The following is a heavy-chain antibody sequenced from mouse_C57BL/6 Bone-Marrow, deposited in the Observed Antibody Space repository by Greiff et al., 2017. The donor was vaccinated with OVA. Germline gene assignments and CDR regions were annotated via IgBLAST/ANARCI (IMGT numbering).Heavy chain of an antibody. CDR2: INPDSSTI. CDR3: ASLYGNYPFAY. D-gene: IGHD2-1*01. J-gene: IGHJ3*01. CDR1: GVDFSRYW. V-gene: IGHV4-1*01. Sequence: EASGVDFSRYWMSWVRRAPGKGLEWIGEINPDSSTINYAPSLKDKFIISRDNAKNTLYLQMSKVRSEDTALYYCASLYGNYPFAYWGQGTLVTVSA.